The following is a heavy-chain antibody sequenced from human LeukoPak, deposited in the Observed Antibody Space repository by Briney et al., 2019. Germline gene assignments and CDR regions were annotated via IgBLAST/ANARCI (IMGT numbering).Heavy chain of an antibody. V-gene: IGHV3-23*01. J-gene: IGHJ4*02. D-gene: IGHD2-2*01. CDR1: GFTFSSNA. CDR2: ISGSDGST. Sequence: PGGSLRLSCAASGFTFSSNAMTWVRQAPGKGLEWVPTISGSDGSTYYADSVKGRFTISRGNAKNSLYLQMNSLRAEDTAVYYCAKPGWAYCSSTSCSVSHFDYWGQGTLVTVSS. CDR3: AKPGWAYCSSTSCSVSHFDY.